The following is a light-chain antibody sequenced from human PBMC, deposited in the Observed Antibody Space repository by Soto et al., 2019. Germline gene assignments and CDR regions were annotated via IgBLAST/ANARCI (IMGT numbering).Light chain of an antibody. Sequence: DVRMSQSPSTLSGSVGDRVTITCRASQTISSWLAWYQQKPGKAPRLLIYKASTLKSGVPSRFSGSGSGTEFTLTISSLQPDDFATYYCQQYNSYPITFGQGTRLAIK. CDR3: QQYNSYPIT. CDR2: KAS. J-gene: IGKJ5*01. CDR1: QTISSW. V-gene: IGKV1-5*03.